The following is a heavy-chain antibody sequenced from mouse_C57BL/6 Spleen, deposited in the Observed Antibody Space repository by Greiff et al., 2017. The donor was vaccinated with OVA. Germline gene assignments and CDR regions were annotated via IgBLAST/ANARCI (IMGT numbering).Heavy chain of an antibody. CDR1: GYTFTSYG. V-gene: IGHV1-72*01. Sequence: VQLQQSGAELVKPGASVKLSCKASGYTFTSYGMHWVQQRPGRGLEWIGRIDPDSGGTKYTEKFKSKATLTADKSSSTAYMQLSSLTSEDSAVYYCARTDYDGSSYAMDYWGQGTSVTVSS. CDR3: ARTDYDGSSYAMDY. D-gene: IGHD1-1*01. J-gene: IGHJ4*01. CDR2: IDPDSGGT.